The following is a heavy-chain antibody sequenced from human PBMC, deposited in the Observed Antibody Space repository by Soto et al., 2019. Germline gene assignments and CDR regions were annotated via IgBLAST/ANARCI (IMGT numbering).Heavy chain of an antibody. CDR2: ISGSGGST. CDR3: AKDNTSSSWYGTVYYYGMDV. CDR1: GFTFSSYA. J-gene: IGHJ6*02. V-gene: IGHV3-23*01. Sequence: GGSLRLSCAASGFTFSSYAMSWVRQATGKGLEWFSAISGSGGSTYYADSVKGRFTISRDNSKNTLYLQMNSLRAEDTAVYYCAKDNTSSSWYGTVYYYGMDVWGQGTTVTVSS. D-gene: IGHD6-13*01.